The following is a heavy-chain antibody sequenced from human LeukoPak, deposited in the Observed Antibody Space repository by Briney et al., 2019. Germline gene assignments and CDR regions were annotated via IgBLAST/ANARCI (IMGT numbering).Heavy chain of an antibody. V-gene: IGHV4-34*01. CDR1: GGSFSGYY. CDR3: ARAPHSSRITVASKLYYFDY. Sequence: SETLSLTCAVHGGSFSGYYWSWIRQPPGKGLEWIGAINHSGSTNYNPSLKSRVTISVDTSKNQFSLKLSSVTAADTAVYYCARAPHSSRITVASKLYYFDYWGQGTLVTVSS. CDR2: INHSGST. J-gene: IGHJ4*02. D-gene: IGHD6-19*01.